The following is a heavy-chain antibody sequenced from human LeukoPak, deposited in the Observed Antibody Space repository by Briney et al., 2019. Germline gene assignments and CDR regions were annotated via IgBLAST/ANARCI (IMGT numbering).Heavy chain of an antibody. CDR3: VKDSEQWLVRAFQH. Sequence: GGSLRLSCAASGFTFTTYAMGWVRQAPGKGLEWVSGISNTGGSTYHADSVKGRFTISRDNSKNTLYLQINSLRVEDTAVYYCVKDSEQWLVRAFQHWGQGTLVTVSS. CDR1: GFTFTTYA. D-gene: IGHD6-19*01. CDR2: ISNTGGST. J-gene: IGHJ1*01. V-gene: IGHV3-23*01.